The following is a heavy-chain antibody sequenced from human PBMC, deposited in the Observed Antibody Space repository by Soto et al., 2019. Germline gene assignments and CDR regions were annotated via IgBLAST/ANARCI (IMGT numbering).Heavy chain of an antibody. D-gene: IGHD3-3*01. CDR2: ISAYNGNT. J-gene: IGHJ4*02. V-gene: IGHV1-18*04. Sequence: ASVKVSCKASGYTFTSYGISWVRQAPGQGLEWMGWISAYNGNTNYAQKLQGRVTMTTDTSTSTAYMELRSLRSDDTAVYYCARYSGLLEWFKAFDYWGQGTLVTVSS. CDR3: ARYSGLLEWFKAFDY. CDR1: GYTFTSYG.